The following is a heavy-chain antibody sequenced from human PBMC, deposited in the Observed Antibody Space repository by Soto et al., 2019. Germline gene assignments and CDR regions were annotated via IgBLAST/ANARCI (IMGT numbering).Heavy chain of an antibody. D-gene: IGHD6-6*01. V-gene: IGHV4-39*01. CDR1: GGSISSSSYY. CDR2: VYYSGST. CDR3: ARRGQLSGFGFDY. Sequence: QLQLQESGPGLAKPSETLSLTCTVSGGSISSSSYYWGWIRQPPGKGLEWIGSVYYSGSTYYNPSLKSLVTMSVDTSKNQFSLKLNSVTAADTAVYHCARRGQLSGFGFDYWGQGILVTVSS. J-gene: IGHJ4*02.